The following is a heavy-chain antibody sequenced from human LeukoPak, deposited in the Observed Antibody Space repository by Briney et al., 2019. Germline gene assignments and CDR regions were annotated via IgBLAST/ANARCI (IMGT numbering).Heavy chain of an antibody. CDR2: ISYDGSNK. V-gene: IGHV3-30-3*01. J-gene: IGHJ4*02. CDR3: AKDSSLELPAPGFDY. CDR1: GFTFSSYA. D-gene: IGHD2-15*01. Sequence: GRSLRLSYAASGFTFSSYAMHWVRQAPGKGLEWVAVISYDGSNKYYADSVKGRFTISRDNSKNTLYLQMNSLRAEDTAVYYCAKDSSLELPAPGFDYWGQGTLVTVSS.